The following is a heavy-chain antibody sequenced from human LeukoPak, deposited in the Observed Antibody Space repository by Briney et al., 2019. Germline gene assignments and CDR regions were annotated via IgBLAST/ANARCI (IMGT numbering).Heavy chain of an antibody. CDR1: GYSISSGYY. J-gene: IGHJ5*02. CDR2: IYHSGST. CDR3: ARDSRGWFDP. Sequence: SETLSLTCSVSGYSISSGYYWGWIRQPPGKGLEWIGSIYHSGSTYYNPSLKSRVTMSVDTSKNQFSLKLSSVTAADTAVYYCARDSRGWFDPWGQGTLVTVSS. V-gene: IGHV4-38-2*02.